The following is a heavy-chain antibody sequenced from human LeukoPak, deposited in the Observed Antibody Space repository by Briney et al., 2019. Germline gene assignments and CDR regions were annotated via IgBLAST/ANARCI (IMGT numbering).Heavy chain of an antibody. D-gene: IGHD3-16*01. CDR2: IYYDGSNK. CDR3: AREISRFGI. V-gene: IGHV3-33*01. J-gene: IGHJ4*02. CDR1: GFTFSSYG. Sequence: GGSLRLSCAASGFTFSSYGMHWVRQAPGKGLECVAVIYYDGSNKYYSDSVKGRFTISRDNPNNTLYLQMHSLRAEDTAVYYCAREISRFGIWGQGTLVTVSS.